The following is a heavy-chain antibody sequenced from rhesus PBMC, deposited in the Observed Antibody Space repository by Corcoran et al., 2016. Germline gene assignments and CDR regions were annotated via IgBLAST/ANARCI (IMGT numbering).Heavy chain of an antibody. CDR1: GYTFTDYY. V-gene: IGHV1-138*01. J-gene: IGHJ4*01. CDR3: VATTVATFDY. Sequence: QVQLVQSGAEVKKPGSSVKVSCKASGYTFTDYYMHWVRQAPGQGLEWMGKSNPKTGGTNEAQKFQGRVTMTRDTSTGTAYMELSSLRSEDTAVYYCVATTVATFDYWGQGVLVTVSS. D-gene: IGHD4-29*01. CDR2: SNPKTGGT.